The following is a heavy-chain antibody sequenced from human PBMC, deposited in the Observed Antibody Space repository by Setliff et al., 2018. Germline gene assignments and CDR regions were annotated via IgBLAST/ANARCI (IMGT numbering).Heavy chain of an antibody. Sequence: ASVKVSCKASGGTFSSYGISWVRQAPGQGLEWMGGTIPMFGTTSYARQFQGRVTIITDESTSTAYMQLSSLGSEDTAVYYCVREGLDSRSSTDYRYYMDVWGKGTTVTVSS. D-gene: IGHD3-22*01. CDR3: VREGLDSRSSTDYRYYMDV. CDR1: GGTFSSYG. J-gene: IGHJ6*03. V-gene: IGHV1-69*05. CDR2: TIPMFGTT.